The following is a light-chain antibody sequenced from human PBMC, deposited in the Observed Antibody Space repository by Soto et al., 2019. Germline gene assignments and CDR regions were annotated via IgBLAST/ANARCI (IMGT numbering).Light chain of an antibody. CDR3: PSYTIYGTPLL. V-gene: IGLV2-14*01. CDR2: EVT. Sequence: QSALTQPASVSGSPGQSITISCTGTSSDIGGYKYVSWYQQHPGKAPKLIIYEVTNRPSGVSDRFSGSKSGNTASLTISGLQAEDEADYYCPSYTIYGTPLLFGGGTQLTAL. J-gene: IGLJ7*02. CDR1: SSDIGGYKY.